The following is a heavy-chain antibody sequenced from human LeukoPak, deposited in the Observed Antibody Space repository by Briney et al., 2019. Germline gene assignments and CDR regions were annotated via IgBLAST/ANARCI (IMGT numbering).Heavy chain of an antibody. Sequence: PGGSLRLSCAACGFTFSRYEMQGVRQAPGKGRHWVSYISRSGTIIYYADSVKGRFNISRDNAKNSLYLQMSSLRAEDTAVYYCARGGLYSSTLGYWGQGPLVTVPS. V-gene: IGHV3-48*03. D-gene: IGHD6-19*01. CDR1: GFTFSRYE. J-gene: IGHJ4*02. CDR2: ISRSGTII. CDR3: ARGGLYSSTLGY.